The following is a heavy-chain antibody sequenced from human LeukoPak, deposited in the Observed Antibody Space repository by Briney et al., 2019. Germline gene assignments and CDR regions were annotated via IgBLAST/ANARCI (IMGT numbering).Heavy chain of an antibody. Sequence: GGSLRLSCAASGFAFSTYSMKWVRQAPGKGLEWVSYISDSGAMYYADSVRGRFTISRENAQNSLFLQMNSLRAEDTAVYYCARDGGYRGYDADCWGQGTLVTVSS. CDR2: ISDSGAM. D-gene: IGHD5-12*01. V-gene: IGHV3-48*01. CDR1: GFAFSTYS. J-gene: IGHJ4*02. CDR3: ARDGGYRGYDADC.